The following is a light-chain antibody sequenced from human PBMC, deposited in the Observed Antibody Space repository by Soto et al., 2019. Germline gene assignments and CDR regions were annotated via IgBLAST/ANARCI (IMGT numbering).Light chain of an antibody. CDR2: GAS. CDR1: QSISSNY. V-gene: IGKV3-20*01. CDR3: QQYGSWT. Sequence: EIVLTQSPGTLSLSPGERATLSCRASQSISSNYLAWYQQKPGQAPRLHIYGASSRATGIPDRFSGSGSGTDFTLTISRLEPEDSAIYYCQQYGSWTFGQGTKVEIK. J-gene: IGKJ1*01.